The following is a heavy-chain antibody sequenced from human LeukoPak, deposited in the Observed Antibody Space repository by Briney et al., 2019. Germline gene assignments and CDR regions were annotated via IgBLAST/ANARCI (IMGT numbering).Heavy chain of an antibody. V-gene: IGHV1-46*01. Sequence: ASVKVSCKASGYTFTSYYMHWVRQAPGQGLEWMGIINPSGGSTSYAQKFQGRVTMTRDTSTSTVYMELSSLRSEDTAVYYCARVRGDWVFGVVNYYYYMDVWGKGTTVTVSS. CDR1: GYTFTSYY. D-gene: IGHD3-3*01. CDR2: INPSGGST. J-gene: IGHJ6*03. CDR3: ARVRGDWVFGVVNYYYYMDV.